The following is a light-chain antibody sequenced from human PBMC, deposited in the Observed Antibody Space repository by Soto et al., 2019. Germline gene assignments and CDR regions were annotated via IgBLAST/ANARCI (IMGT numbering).Light chain of an antibody. CDR2: WAS. Sequence: DIVMTQSPDSLAVSLGERATINCKSSQSVLYSSNNKNYLAWYQQKPGQPPKLLIYWASTRESGVPDRFSGSGSGTDFPLPIRSLQAEDVAVYYCQQYYSIPWTFGQGTKVEIK. CDR3: QQYYSIPWT. J-gene: IGKJ1*01. CDR1: QSVLYSSNNKNY. V-gene: IGKV4-1*01.